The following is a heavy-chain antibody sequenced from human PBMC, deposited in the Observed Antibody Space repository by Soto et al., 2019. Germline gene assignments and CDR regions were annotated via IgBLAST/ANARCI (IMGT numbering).Heavy chain of an antibody. CDR3: ARDDFYAHDYGDCNYFDY. D-gene: IGHD4-17*01. Sequence: EVQLVESGGGLVQPGGSLRLSCAASGFTFSSYSMNWVRQAPGKGLEWVSYISSSSSTIYYADSVKGRFTISRDNAKNSLYLQMNSLRAEDTAVYYCARDDFYAHDYGDCNYFDYWGQGTLVTVSS. CDR1: GFTFSSYS. CDR2: ISSSSSTI. J-gene: IGHJ4*02. V-gene: IGHV3-48*01.